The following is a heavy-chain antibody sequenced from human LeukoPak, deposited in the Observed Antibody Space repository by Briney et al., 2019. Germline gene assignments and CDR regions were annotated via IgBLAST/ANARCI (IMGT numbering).Heavy chain of an antibody. V-gene: IGHV3-23*01. J-gene: IGHJ4*02. CDR3: AKDRGVVVPAAPCY. CDR1: GFTFSSYA. D-gene: IGHD2-2*01. Sequence: GGSLRLSCAASGFTFSSYAMSWVRQAPGKGLEWVSAISGSGGSTYYADSVKGRFTISRDNSKNTLYPQMNSLRAEDTAVYYCAKDRGVVVPAAPCYWGQGTLVTVSS. CDR2: ISGSGGST.